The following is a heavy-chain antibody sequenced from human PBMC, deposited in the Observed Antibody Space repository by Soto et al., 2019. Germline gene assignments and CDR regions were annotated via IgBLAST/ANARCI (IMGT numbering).Heavy chain of an antibody. J-gene: IGHJ4*03. V-gene: IGHV3-9*01. CDR1: GFTFDDYA. CDR2: ISWDSGSI. D-gene: IGHD2-21*02. Sequence: EVQLVESGGGLVQPGRSLRLSCAASGFTFDDYAMHWVRQAPGKGLEWVSGISWDSGSIGYADSVKGRFTISRDNAKNPVYLEMNSLRVEDTALYYCANDSSSADCSAFDDWGQGTLVTVSS. CDR3: ANDSSSADCSAFDD.